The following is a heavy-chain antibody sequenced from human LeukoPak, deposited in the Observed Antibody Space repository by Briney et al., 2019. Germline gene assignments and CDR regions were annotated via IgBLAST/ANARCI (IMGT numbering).Heavy chain of an antibody. J-gene: IGHJ4*02. CDR2: IYSDNT. V-gene: IGHV3-53*01. Sequence: PGGSLRLSCTVFGFTVSSNSMSWVRQAPGKGLEWVSFIYSDNTHYSDSVKGRLTISRDNSKNTLYLQMNSLRAEDTAVYYCARRAGAYSHPYDYWGQGTLVTVSS. CDR1: GFTVSSNS. CDR3: ARRAGAYSHPYDY. D-gene: IGHD4/OR15-4a*01.